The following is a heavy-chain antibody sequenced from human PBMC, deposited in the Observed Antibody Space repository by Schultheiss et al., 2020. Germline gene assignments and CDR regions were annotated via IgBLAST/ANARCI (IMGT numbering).Heavy chain of an antibody. CDR1: GFTFSSYA. V-gene: IGHV3-23*01. Sequence: GGSLRLSCAASGFTFSSYAMSWVRQAPGKGLEWVSAISGSGGSTYYADSVKGRFTISRDNAKNSLYLQMNSLRDEDTAVYYCARDLGYYYYGMDVWGQGTTVTVSS. CDR3: ARDLGYYYYGMDV. CDR2: ISGSGGST. J-gene: IGHJ6*02.